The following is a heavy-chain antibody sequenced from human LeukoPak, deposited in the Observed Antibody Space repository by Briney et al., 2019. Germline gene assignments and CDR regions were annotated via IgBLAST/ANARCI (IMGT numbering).Heavy chain of an antibody. Sequence: GGSLRLSCAASGFALRGYWMYWVRQAPGKGLEWVSRNNGDGSWTNYADSVRGRFTISRDNAKNTLYLQMNSLRAEDTAVYYCARWGAREVTTPVWKVRQTHFDYWGQGTLVTVSS. J-gene: IGHJ4*02. CDR2: NNGDGSWT. CDR3: ARWGAREVTTPVWKVRQTHFDY. CDR1: GFALRGYW. D-gene: IGHD4-17*01. V-gene: IGHV3-74*01.